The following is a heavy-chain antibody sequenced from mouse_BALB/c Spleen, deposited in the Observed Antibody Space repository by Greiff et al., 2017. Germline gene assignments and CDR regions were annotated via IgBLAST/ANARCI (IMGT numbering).Heavy chain of an antibody. V-gene: IGHV1S81*02. D-gene: IGHD1-1*01. J-gene: IGHJ2*01. CDR3: ARSITTVVANNY. Sequence: QVQLQQPGAELVKPGASVKLSCKASGYTFTSYWMHWVKQRPGQGLEWIGEINPSNGRTNYNEKFKRKATLTVDKSSSTAYMQLSSLTSEDTAVYYCARSITTVVANNYWGQGTTLTVSA. CDR2: INPSNGRT. CDR1: GYTFTSYW.